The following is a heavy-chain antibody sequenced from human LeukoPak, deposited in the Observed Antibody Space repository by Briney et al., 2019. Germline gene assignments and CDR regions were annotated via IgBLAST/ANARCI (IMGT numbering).Heavy chain of an antibody. CDR2: IRYDGSRK. CDR3: ARDPSSSSSVGGYLDY. Sequence: GGSLRLSCAGSGFTFSDFWMTWVRQTPGKGLEWVAFIRYDGSRKYYADSVKGRFTISRDNSKNTVFLQMNSLRAEDTAVYYCARDPSSSSSVGGYLDYWGQGTLVTVSS. V-gene: IGHV3-30*02. J-gene: IGHJ4*02. D-gene: IGHD6-6*01. CDR1: GFTFSDFW.